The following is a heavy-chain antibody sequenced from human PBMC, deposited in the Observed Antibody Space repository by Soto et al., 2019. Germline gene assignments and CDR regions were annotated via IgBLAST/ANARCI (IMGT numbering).Heavy chain of an antibody. CDR3: ATQTSYGSGSTGDY. Sequence: SETLSLTCAVNGGSLSGYYWSWIRQHPGKGLEWIGYIYYSGSTYYNPSLKSRVTISVDTSKNQFSLKLSSVTAADTAVYYCATQTSYGSGSTGDYWGQGTLVTVSS. CDR2: IYYSGST. V-gene: IGHV4-59*06. D-gene: IGHD3-10*01. J-gene: IGHJ4*02. CDR1: GGSLSGYY.